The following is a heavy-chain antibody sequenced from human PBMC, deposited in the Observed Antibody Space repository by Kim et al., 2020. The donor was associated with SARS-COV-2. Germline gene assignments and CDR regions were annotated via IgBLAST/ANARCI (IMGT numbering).Heavy chain of an antibody. CDR3: ARDSRHYYGSGSGGNAFDI. D-gene: IGHD3-10*01. CDR1: GGSISSGSYY. V-gene: IGHV4-61*02. CDR2: IYTSGST. J-gene: IGHJ3*02. Sequence: SETLSLTCTVSGGSISSGSYYWSWIRQPAGKGLEWIGRIYTSGSTNYNPSLKSRVTISVDTSKNQFSLKLSSVTAADTAVYYCARDSRHYYGSGSGGNAFDIWGQGTMVTVSS.